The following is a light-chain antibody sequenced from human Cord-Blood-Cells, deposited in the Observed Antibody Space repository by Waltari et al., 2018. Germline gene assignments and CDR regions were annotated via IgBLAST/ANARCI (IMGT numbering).Light chain of an antibody. CDR1: QSISSY. V-gene: IGKV1-39*01. CDR2: AAS. Sequence: DIQMTQSPSSLSASVGDRVTITCRASQSISSYLNWYQQKPGKAPKLLIYAASSLQSGVPSRFSGSGSGTDFTLTISSLQPEDFATYYCLQSYSTPTVTFGGGTKVEIK. CDR3: LQSYSTPTVT. J-gene: IGKJ4*01.